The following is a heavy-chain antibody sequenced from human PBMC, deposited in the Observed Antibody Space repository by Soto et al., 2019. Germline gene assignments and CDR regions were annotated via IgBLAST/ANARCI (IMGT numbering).Heavy chain of an antibody. CDR1: GYTFTSYG. V-gene: IGHV1-18*01. Sequence: QVQLVQSGAEVKKPGASVKVSCKASGYTFTSYGISWVRQAPGQGLEWMGWISAYNGNTNYAQKLPGRVTMTTDTSTSTAYLELRSPRSDDTAVYYCARGRQWLVLDYYYGMDVWGQGTTVTVSS. CDR2: ISAYNGNT. J-gene: IGHJ6*02. CDR3: ARGRQWLVLDYYYGMDV. D-gene: IGHD6-19*01.